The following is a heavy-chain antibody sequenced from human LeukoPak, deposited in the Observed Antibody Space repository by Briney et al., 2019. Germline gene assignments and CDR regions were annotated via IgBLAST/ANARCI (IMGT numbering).Heavy chain of an antibody. CDR1: GFTFSSYW. J-gene: IGHJ4*02. Sequence: GGSLRLSCAASGFTFSSYWMSWVRQAPGKGLEWVANIKQDGSEKYYVDSVKGRFIISRDNAKNSLYLQMNSLRAEDTAVYYCAGYYYDSSGYSDYWGQGTLVTVSS. V-gene: IGHV3-7*01. CDR2: IKQDGSEK. D-gene: IGHD3-22*01. CDR3: AGYYYDSSGYSDY.